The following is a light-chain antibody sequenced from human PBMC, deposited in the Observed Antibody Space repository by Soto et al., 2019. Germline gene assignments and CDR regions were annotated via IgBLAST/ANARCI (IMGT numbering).Light chain of an antibody. Sequence: DIQMTQSPSSLSASVGDRVIITCRASQTISSHLNWYQQKPGKAPNLLVYAASSLQSGVPSRFTGSGSRTDFTLTISSLQPEDFATYFCQQSYTTPITFGQGTRL. CDR3: QQSYTTPIT. J-gene: IGKJ5*01. V-gene: IGKV1-39*01. CDR1: QTISSH. CDR2: AAS.